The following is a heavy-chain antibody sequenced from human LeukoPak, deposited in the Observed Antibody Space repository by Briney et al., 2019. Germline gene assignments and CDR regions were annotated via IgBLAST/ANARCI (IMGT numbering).Heavy chain of an antibody. CDR3: ARDYYGHYYMDV. Sequence: SGTLSLTCAVSGGSISSNYWWSWVRQPPGKGLEWIGYMYYSGSSNYNPSLKSRVTISVDTSKNQFSLKLNSVTAADTAVYYCARDYYGHYYMDVWGKGTTVTVSS. J-gene: IGHJ6*03. V-gene: IGHV4-4*02. CDR1: GGSISSNYW. CDR2: MYYSGSS. D-gene: IGHD3-10*01.